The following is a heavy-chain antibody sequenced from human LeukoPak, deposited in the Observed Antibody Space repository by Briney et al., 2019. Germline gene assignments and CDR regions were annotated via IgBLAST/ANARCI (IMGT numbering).Heavy chain of an antibody. CDR1: GFTFSRYG. Sequence: GGSLRLSCAASGFTFSRYGMHWVRQAPGKGLEWVAVIWYDGSNEYYGDSVKGRFTIYRDNSKNTLYLQMNSLRGEDTAVYYCARPQVGAALDYWGQGTLVTVSS. CDR2: IWYDGSNE. V-gene: IGHV3-33*01. J-gene: IGHJ4*02. D-gene: IGHD1-26*01. CDR3: ARPQVGAALDY.